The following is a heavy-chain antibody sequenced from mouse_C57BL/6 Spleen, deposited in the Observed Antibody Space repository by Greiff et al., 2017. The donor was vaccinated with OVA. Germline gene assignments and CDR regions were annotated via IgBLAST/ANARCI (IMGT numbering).Heavy chain of an antibody. CDR2: IHPSDSDT. J-gene: IGHJ4*01. V-gene: IGHV1-74*01. CDR3: AMESPAYYSNYEAMDY. D-gene: IGHD2-5*01. CDR1: GYTFTSYW. Sequence: QVQLQQPGAELVKPGASVKVSCKASGYTFTSYWMHWVKQRPGQGLEWIGRIHPSDSDTNYNQKFKGKATLTVDKSSSTAYMQLSSRTSEDSAVYYCAMESPAYYSNYEAMDYWGQGTSVTVSS.